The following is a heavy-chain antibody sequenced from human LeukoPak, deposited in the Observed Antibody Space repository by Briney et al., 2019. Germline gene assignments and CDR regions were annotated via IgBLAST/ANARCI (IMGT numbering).Heavy chain of an antibody. V-gene: IGHV3-74*01. Sequence: TGGSLRLSCAASGFTFSNYWMHWVRHAPGKGLVWVSRVHSDGRSPPYADSVKGRFTISRDNAKNTLYLQMNSLRVEDTAVYYCARGGTYSFDYWGRGTLVTVSS. D-gene: IGHD1-26*01. CDR1: GFTFSNYW. CDR3: ARGGTYSFDY. J-gene: IGHJ4*02. CDR2: VHSDGRSP.